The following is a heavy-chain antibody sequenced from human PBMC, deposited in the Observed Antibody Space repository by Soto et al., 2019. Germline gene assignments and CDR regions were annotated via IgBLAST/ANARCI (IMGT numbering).Heavy chain of an antibody. CDR3: AATYSGSYYAVDY. D-gene: IGHD1-26*01. Sequence: VQLVESGGGVVQPGTSLRLSCAASGFTFSSYGMHWVRQAPGKGLEWVAVISDDGSNKYYADSVKGRFTISRDNSKTTLWLQMNSLRPEDTAVFYWAATYSGSYYAVDYWGRGTLVTVSS. V-gene: IGHV3-30*03. J-gene: IGHJ4*02. CDR2: ISDDGSNK. CDR1: GFTFSSYG.